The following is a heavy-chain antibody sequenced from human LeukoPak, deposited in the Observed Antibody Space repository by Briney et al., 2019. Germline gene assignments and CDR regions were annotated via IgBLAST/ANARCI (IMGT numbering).Heavy chain of an antibody. J-gene: IGHJ4*02. D-gene: IGHD1-7*01. CDR1: GFTFSSYA. CDR3: AKDLRETGTTGY. V-gene: IGHV3-30*04. Sequence: RGSLRLSCAASGFTFSSYAMSRVRQAPGKGLEWVAVISNDGSNKYYADSVKGRFTISRDNSKNTLYLQMNSLRAEDTAVYYCAKDLRETGTTGYWGQGPLVTVSS. CDR2: ISNDGSNK.